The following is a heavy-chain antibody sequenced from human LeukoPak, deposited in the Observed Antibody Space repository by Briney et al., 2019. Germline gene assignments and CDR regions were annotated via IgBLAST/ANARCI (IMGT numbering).Heavy chain of an antibody. J-gene: IGHJ4*02. CDR2: IYHSGST. CDR3: ARTTLYSYGSDY. Sequence: SETLSLTCTVSGGSISSSFYYWGWIRQPPGKGLEWIGSIYHSGSTYYNPSLKSRVTISVDTSRNQFSLNLSSVTAADTAVYYCARTTLYSYGSDYWGQGTLVTVSS. CDR1: GGSISSSFYY. D-gene: IGHD5-18*01. V-gene: IGHV4-39*01.